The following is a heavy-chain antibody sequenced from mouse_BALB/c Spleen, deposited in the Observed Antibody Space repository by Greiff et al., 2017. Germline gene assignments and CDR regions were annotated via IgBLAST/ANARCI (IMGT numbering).Heavy chain of an antibody. J-gene: IGHJ4*01. CDR2: ISSGGSYT. D-gene: IGHD3-3*01. Sequence: EVQLVESGGDLVKPGGSLKLSCAASGFTFSSYGMSWVRQTPDKRLEWVATISSGGSYTYYPDSVKGRFTISRDNAKNTLYLQMSSLKSEDTAMYYCAIEGEGDAMDYWGQGTSVTVSS. V-gene: IGHV5-6*01. CDR3: AIEGEGDAMDY. CDR1: GFTFSSYG.